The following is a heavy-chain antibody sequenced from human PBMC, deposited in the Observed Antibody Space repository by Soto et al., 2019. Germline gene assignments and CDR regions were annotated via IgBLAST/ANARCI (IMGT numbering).Heavy chain of an antibody. CDR2: ISYDGSNK. J-gene: IGHJ6*02. CDR3: ARDYSSGWYGSGMDV. V-gene: IGHV3-30-3*01. CDR1: GFTFSSYA. D-gene: IGHD6-19*01. Sequence: PGGSLXLSCAASGFTFSSYAMHWVRQAPGKGLEWVAVISYDGSNKYYADSVKGRFTISRDNSKNTLYLQMNSLRAEDTAVYYCARDYSSGWYGSGMDVWGQGTTVTVSS.